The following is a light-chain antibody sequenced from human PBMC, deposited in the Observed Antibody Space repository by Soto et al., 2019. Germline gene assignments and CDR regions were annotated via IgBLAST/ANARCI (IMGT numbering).Light chain of an antibody. CDR1: SSDVGGYSY. CDR3: ASYTTSSTYV. J-gene: IGLJ1*01. CDR2: DVR. V-gene: IGLV2-14*03. Sequence: QSALTQPASVSGSPGQSIAISCTGTSSDVGGYSYVSWYQHQPGKAPKLVISDVRNRPSGVSDRFSGSKSGNTASLTISGLQTEDEADYYCASYTTSSTYVFGTGTKLTVL.